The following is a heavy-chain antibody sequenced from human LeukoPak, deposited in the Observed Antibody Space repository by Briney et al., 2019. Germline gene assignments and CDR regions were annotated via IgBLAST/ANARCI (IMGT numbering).Heavy chain of an antibody. Sequence: GASVTVSFTASGHTFTAYYIHWVRQAPGQGLEWMGWINPNSGGTNYAQKFQGRVTMTRDKSISTAYMELSRLRSDDTAVYYCARADDILTGCDYWGQGTLVTVSS. D-gene: IGHD3-9*01. V-gene: IGHV1-2*02. CDR1: GHTFTAYY. J-gene: IGHJ4*02. CDR2: INPNSGGT. CDR3: ARADDILTGCDY.